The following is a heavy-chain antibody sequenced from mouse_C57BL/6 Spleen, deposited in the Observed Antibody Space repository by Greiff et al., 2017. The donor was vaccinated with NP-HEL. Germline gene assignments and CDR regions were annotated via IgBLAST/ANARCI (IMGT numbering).Heavy chain of an antibody. CDR2: INPSSGYT. V-gene: IGHV1-7*01. D-gene: IGHD2-4*01. CDR1: GYTFTSYW. CDR3: APIYYDSEGFAY. Sequence: QVQLKQSGAELAKPGASVKLSCKASGYTFTSYWMHWVKQRPGQGLEWIGYINPSSGYTKYNQKFKDKATLTADKSSSTAYMQLSSLTYEDSAVYYCAPIYYDSEGFAYWGQGTLVTVSA. J-gene: IGHJ3*01.